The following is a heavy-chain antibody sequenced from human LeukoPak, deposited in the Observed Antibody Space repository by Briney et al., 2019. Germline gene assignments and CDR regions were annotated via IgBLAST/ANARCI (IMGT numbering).Heavy chain of an antibody. V-gene: IGHV3-30-3*01. CDR2: ISYDGSNK. J-gene: IGHJ2*01. D-gene: IGHD1-26*01. Sequence: GGSLILSCAASGFPFSSYSMHWVRQAPGKGLEWVALISYDGSNKYYVDSVEGRFTISRDNSKNTLYLQLNSLNGQDTAVFYCARAVGATDYWYFDLWGRGTLVTVSS. CDR1: GFPFSSYS. CDR3: ARAVGATDYWYFDL.